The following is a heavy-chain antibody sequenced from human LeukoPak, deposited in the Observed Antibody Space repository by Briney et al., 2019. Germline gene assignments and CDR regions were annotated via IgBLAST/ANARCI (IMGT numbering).Heavy chain of an antibody. CDR2: INHSGST. J-gene: IGHJ4*02. CDR3: ARAGPSSSWSLYFDY. CDR1: GGSFSGYY. D-gene: IGHD6-13*01. V-gene: IGHV4-34*01. Sequence: PSETLSLTCAVYGGSFSGYYWSWIRQPPGKGLEWIGEINHSGSTNYNPSLKSRVTISVDTSKNQFSLKLSSVTAADTAVYYCARAGPSSSWSLYFDYWGQGTLVTVSS.